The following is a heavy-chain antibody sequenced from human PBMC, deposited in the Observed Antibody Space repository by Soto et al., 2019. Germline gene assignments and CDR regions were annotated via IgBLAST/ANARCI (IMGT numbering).Heavy chain of an antibody. CDR3: AREVAARYYYYYYMDV. V-gene: IGHV4-34*01. Sequence: SETLSLTCAVYGGSFSGYYWSWIRQPPGKGLEWIGEINHSGSTNYNPSLKSRVTISVDTSKNQFSLKLSSVTAADTAVYYCAREVAARYYYYYYMDVWGKGTTVTVSS. J-gene: IGHJ6*03. D-gene: IGHD2-15*01. CDR1: GGSFSGYY. CDR2: INHSGST.